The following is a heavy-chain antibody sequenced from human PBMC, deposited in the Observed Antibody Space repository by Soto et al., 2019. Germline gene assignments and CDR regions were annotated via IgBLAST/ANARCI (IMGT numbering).Heavy chain of an antibody. CDR1: GYTFTGYY. V-gene: IGHV1-2*02. D-gene: IGHD6-19*01. J-gene: IGHJ5*02. CDR2: INPNSGGT. CDR3: ARSRRRIAVARRGGQRFDP. Sequence: ASVKVSCKASGYTFTGYYVHWVRQAPGQGLERMGWINPNSGGTNYAQKFQGSVTMTRDTSISTAYMELSRLRSDDTAVYYCARSRRRIAVARRGGQRFDPWGQGNLVAVSS.